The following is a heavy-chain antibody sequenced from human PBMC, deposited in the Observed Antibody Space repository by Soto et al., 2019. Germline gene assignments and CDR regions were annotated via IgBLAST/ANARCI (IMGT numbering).Heavy chain of an antibody. CDR2: INPNSGGT. Sequence: GASVKVSCKASGYTFTGYYMHWVRQAPGQGLEWMGWINPNSGGTNYAQKFQGRVTMTRDTSISTAYMELSRLRSDDAAVYYCARECSGGSCYGRRSSGMDVWGQGTTVTVSS. CDR3: ARECSGGSCYGRRSSGMDV. D-gene: IGHD2-15*01. V-gene: IGHV1-2*02. CDR1: GYTFTGYY. J-gene: IGHJ6*02.